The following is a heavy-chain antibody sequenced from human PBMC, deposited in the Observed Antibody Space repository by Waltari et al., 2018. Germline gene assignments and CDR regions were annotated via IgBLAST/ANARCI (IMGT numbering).Heavy chain of an antibody. CDR2: LYRSGST. V-gene: IGHV4-38-2*01. D-gene: IGHD1-26*01. J-gene: IGHJ3*02. Sequence: QVQLKESGPGLVKHSETLSLTCAVPGHYISSGYYWGWIRPPPGKGLEWIGSLYRSGSTVCNPSRKSRVTISVDTSKNHFSPKLSSVTAADTAVYYCAIASSGSYLLSAFDSWAEGTMVTVSS. CDR1: GHYISSGYY. CDR3: AIASSGSYLLSAFDS.